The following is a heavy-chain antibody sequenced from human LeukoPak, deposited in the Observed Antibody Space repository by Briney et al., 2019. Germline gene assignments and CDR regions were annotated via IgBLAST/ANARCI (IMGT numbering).Heavy chain of an antibody. Sequence: SETLSLTCTVSGGSISSYYWSWIRQPAGKGLEWIGRIYTSGSTNYNPSHKSRVTMSVDTSKNQFSLKLSSVTAADTAVYYCARAGGNSGYGGRGAFDIWGQGTMVTVSS. J-gene: IGHJ3*02. V-gene: IGHV4-4*07. CDR3: ARAGGNSGYGGRGAFDI. CDR1: GGSISSYY. CDR2: IYTSGST. D-gene: IGHD5-12*01.